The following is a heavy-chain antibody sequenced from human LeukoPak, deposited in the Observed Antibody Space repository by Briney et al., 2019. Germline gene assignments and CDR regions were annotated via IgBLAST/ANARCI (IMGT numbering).Heavy chain of an antibody. J-gene: IGHJ4*02. CDR1: GFTFSSYW. Sequence: PGGSLRLSCAASGFTFSSYWMHWVRQAPGKGLVWVSRINSDGSSTSYADSVKGRFTISRDNAKNTLYLQMNSLRAEDTAVYYCARGAGRYCYDSSGFDYWGQGTLVTVSS. D-gene: IGHD3-22*01. V-gene: IGHV3-74*01. CDR3: ARGAGRYCYDSSGFDY. CDR2: INSDGSST.